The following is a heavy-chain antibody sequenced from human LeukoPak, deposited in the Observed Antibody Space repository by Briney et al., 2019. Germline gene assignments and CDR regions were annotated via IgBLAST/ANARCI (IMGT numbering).Heavy chain of an antibody. CDR2: IRGSGDTT. Sequence: QAGGSLRLSCAASGFTFSSYAMGWVRQAPGKGLEWVSSIRGSGDTTYYADSVKGRFTISRDNSRNTLYLRMNSLRAEDTAVYFCAKHQLVGPDYFDYWGQGTLVTVSS. D-gene: IGHD1-1*01. CDR1: GFTFSSYA. CDR3: AKHQLVGPDYFDY. V-gene: IGHV3-23*01. J-gene: IGHJ4*02.